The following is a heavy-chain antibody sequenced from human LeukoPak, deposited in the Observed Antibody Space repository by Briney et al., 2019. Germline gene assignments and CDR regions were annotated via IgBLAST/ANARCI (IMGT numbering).Heavy chain of an antibody. Sequence: PGGSLRLSCAASRFTFSSYWMNWVRQAPGKGLVWVSRIASDGSSTTYADSVKGRFSTSRDNAKNTLYLQMNSLRAEDTAVYYCARGRPHGNDYWGQGTLVTVSS. CDR1: RFTFSSYW. J-gene: IGHJ4*02. D-gene: IGHD4-23*01. V-gene: IGHV3-74*01. CDR3: ARGRPHGNDY. CDR2: IASDGSST.